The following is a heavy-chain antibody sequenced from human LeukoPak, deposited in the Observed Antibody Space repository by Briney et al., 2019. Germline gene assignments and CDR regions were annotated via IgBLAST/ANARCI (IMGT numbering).Heavy chain of an antibody. CDR2: ISGDGGST. CDR3: ARESESSGWYDY. J-gene: IGHJ4*02. V-gene: IGHV3-43*02. Sequence: GGSLRLSCAAPGFIFDDYAIHWVRQAPGKGLEWVSPISGDGGSTFYADSVKGRFTISRDNSKNSLYLQMSSLRSEDTALYYCARESESSGWYDYWGQGTLVTVSS. CDR1: GFIFDDYA. D-gene: IGHD6-19*01.